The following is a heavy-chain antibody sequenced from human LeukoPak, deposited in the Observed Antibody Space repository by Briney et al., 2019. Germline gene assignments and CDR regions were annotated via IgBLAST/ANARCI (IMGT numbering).Heavy chain of an antibody. D-gene: IGHD2-2*01. CDR2: ISNSGGNT. CDR3: AKVRSTSCYAALDY. V-gene: IGHV3-23*01. CDR1: GFTFSSYA. Sequence: GGSLRLSCAASGFTFSSYAMTWVRQAPGKGLEWVSGISNSGGNTYYADSVKGRFTISRDNSKNTLYLQMNSLRAEDTAVYYCAKVRSTSCYAALDYWGQGTPVIVSS. J-gene: IGHJ4*02.